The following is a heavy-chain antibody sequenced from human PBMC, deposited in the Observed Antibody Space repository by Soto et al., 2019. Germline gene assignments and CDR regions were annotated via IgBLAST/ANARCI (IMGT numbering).Heavy chain of an antibody. Sequence: SETLSLTCTVSGGSISSYYWSWIRQPPGKGLEWIGYIYYSGSTNYNPSLKSRVTISVDTSKNQFSLKLSSVTAADTAVYYCARWMQGNWFDPWGQGTLVTVSS. J-gene: IGHJ5*02. CDR2: IYYSGST. D-gene: IGHD5-18*01. CDR1: GGSISSYY. V-gene: IGHV4-59*01. CDR3: ARWMQGNWFDP.